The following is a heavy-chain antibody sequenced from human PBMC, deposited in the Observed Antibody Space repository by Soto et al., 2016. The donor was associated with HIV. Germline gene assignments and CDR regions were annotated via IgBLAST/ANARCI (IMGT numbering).Heavy chain of an antibody. D-gene: IGHD4-17*01. CDR3: ARGVDYGDVRAAGWSTP. J-gene: IGHJ5*02. CDR1: GGSISSGGYY. V-gene: IGHV4-31*03. Sequence: VQLQESGPGLVKPSQTLSLTCTVSGGSISSGGYYWSWIRQHPGKGLEWIGYIYYSGSTYYNPSLKSRVTISIDTSKNQFSLKLSSVTAADTAVYYCARGVDYGDVRAAGWSTPWGQGNPWSTVSS. CDR2: IYYSGST.